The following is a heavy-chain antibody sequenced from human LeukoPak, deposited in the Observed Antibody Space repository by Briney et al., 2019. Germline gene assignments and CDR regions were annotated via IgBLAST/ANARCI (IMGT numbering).Heavy chain of an antibody. D-gene: IGHD1-26*01. CDR2: ISSSSSTV. V-gene: IGHV3-48*01. CDR3: ARGVGTNKGGYYFDY. Sequence: PGGSLRLSCAASGFTFSDYSMNWVRQAPGKGLEWVSYISSSSSTVYYADSVKGRFTISRDSSKNTLYLQMNSLRAEDTAVYYCARGVGTNKGGYYFDYWGQGTPVTVSS. J-gene: IGHJ4*02. CDR1: GFTFSDYS.